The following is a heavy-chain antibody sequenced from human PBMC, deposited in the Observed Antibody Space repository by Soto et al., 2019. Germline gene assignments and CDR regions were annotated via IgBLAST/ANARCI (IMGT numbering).Heavy chain of an antibody. D-gene: IGHD2-8*01. V-gene: IGHV1-3*01. CDR2: IDPGSGEA. CDR1: GYSLTNYA. J-gene: IGHJ4*02. Sequence: QVQLVQSGAEVKMPGASVRVSCKPSGYSLTNYAIQWVRQAAGQRLEWLGWIDPGSGEATYSQKFQGRIILTRDNSASTFYMDVSSLTSEDTAVYFCTRDLNGGIPFDYWGQGALVTVSS. CDR3: TRDLNGGIPFDY.